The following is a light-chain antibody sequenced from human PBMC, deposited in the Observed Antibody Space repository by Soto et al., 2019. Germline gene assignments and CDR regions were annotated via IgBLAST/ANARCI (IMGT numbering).Light chain of an antibody. CDR2: GAS. CDR3: QQYNNWPLT. V-gene: IGKV3D-15*01. CDR1: QSVSRSY. J-gene: IGKJ4*01. Sequence: DIVMTQSPATLSVSLGDRATLSCRASQSVSRSYLAWYQQKPGQAPRILLYGASNRAIGIPDRFSGSGSGTEFTLTISSLQSEDFAVYSCQQYNNWPLTFGGGTKVDI.